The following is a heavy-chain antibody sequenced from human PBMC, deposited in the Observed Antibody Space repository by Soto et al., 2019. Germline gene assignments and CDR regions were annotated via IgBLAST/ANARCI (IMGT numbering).Heavy chain of an antibody. CDR2: ISYEGSNK. CDR1: GFTFSSYG. V-gene: IGHV3-30*18. J-gene: IGHJ4*02. CDR3: AKDSSYSSSWYDFFDY. Sequence: QVQLVEAGGGVVQPGRSLRLSCAASGFTFSSYGMHWVRQAPGKGLEWVAVISYEGSNKYYADSVKGRFTISRDNSKNSMYLQMNSLRAVDTAVYYCAKDSSYSSSWYDFFDYWGQGTLVIVSS. D-gene: IGHD6-13*01.